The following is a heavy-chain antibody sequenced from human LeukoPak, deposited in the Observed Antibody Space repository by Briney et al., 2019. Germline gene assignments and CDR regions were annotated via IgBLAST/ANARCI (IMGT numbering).Heavy chain of an antibody. V-gene: IGHV4-39*07. J-gene: IGHJ4*02. CDR2: IYDSGST. D-gene: IGHD6-13*01. CDR3: ARGAAAALWYYFDY. CDR1: GGSIRSSYYY. Sequence: SETLSLTCTVSGGSIRSSYYYWGWIRQPPGKGLEWIGSIYDSGSTYYNPSLKSRVTISVDTSKNQFSLKLNSVTAADTAVYYCARGAAAALWYYFDYWGQGTLVTVSS.